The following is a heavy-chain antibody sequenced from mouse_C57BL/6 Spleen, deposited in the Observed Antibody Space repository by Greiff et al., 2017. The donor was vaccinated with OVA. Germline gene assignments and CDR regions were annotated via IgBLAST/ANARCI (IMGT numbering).Heavy chain of an antibody. CDR3: ARGGYYGSSRYAMDY. Sequence: EVQLQQSGPELVKPGASVKISCKASGYTFTDYYMNWVKQSHGKSLEWIGDINPNNGGTSYNQKFKGKATLTVDKSSSTAYMELRSLTSEDSAVYYCARGGYYGSSRYAMDYWGQGTSVTVSS. V-gene: IGHV1-26*01. J-gene: IGHJ4*01. D-gene: IGHD1-1*01. CDR2: INPNNGGT. CDR1: GYTFTDYY.